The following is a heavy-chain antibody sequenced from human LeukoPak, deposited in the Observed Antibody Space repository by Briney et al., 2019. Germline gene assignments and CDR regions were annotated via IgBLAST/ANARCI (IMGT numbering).Heavy chain of an antibody. CDR2: IYHSGST. Sequence: SETLSLTCTVSGYSISSGYYWGWIRQPTGKGLEWIGSIYHSGSTYYNPSLKSRVTISVDTSKNQFSLKLSSVTAADTAVYYCARVADSSGYIYYYYYMDVWGKGTTVTVSS. V-gene: IGHV4-38-2*02. D-gene: IGHD3-22*01. CDR3: ARVADSSGYIYYYYYMDV. J-gene: IGHJ6*03. CDR1: GYSISSGYY.